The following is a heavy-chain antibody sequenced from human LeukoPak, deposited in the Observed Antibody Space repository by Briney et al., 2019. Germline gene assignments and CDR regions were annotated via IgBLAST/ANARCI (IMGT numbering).Heavy chain of an antibody. J-gene: IGHJ4*02. Sequence: PGGSLRLSCAASGFTFDDYAMHWVRQAPGKGLEWVSGISWNSGSIGYADSVKGRFTISRDNAKNSLYLQMNSLRAEDTASYYCARPDSSSWYGAPFFGYWGQGTLVTVSS. D-gene: IGHD6-13*01. V-gene: IGHV3-9*01. CDR2: ISWNSGSI. CDR1: GFTFDDYA. CDR3: ARPDSSSWYGAPFFGY.